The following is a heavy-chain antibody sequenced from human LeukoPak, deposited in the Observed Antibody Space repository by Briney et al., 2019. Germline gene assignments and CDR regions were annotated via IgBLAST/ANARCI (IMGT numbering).Heavy chain of an antibody. J-gene: IGHJ4*02. CDR2: VYHSGST. CDR3: AREAIVGTGNYFDY. CDR1: GDSISTNHW. D-gene: IGHD1-26*01. Sequence: SETLSLTCAVSGDSISTNHWWSWVRQPPGKGLEWIGEVYHSGSTNYNPSLKSRVTISVDKSKNLFSLKLTSVTAADTAMYYCAREAIVGTGNYFDYWGQGTLVTVSS. V-gene: IGHV4-4*02.